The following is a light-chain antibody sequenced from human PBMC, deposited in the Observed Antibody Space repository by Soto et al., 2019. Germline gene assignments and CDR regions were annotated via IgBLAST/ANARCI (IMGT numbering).Light chain of an antibody. V-gene: IGKV3-15*01. CDR1: QTINTN. CDR3: QQYTVWPFT. J-gene: IGKJ4*01. Sequence: EIEMTQSPATLSLSPGERATLSCRASQTINTNLAWYQQSPGRAPRLFIYHTSTRATGIPDRFSGSGSGTEFTLTISSLQSEDFALYYCQQYTVWPFTFGGGTRVEIK. CDR2: HTS.